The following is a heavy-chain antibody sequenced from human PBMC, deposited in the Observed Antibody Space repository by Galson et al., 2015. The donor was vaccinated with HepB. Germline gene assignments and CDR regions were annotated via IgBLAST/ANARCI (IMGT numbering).Heavy chain of an antibody. J-gene: IGHJ4*02. D-gene: IGHD5-12*01. CDR1: GYTFTSYS. CDR2: ISAYNGHT. Sequence: SVKVSCKASGYTFTSYSISWVRQAPGQGPEWMAWISAYNGHTDYAQKSQGRVTVTTDTSTSTVYMELRSLRADDTAVYYCGRGGYGGYALDYWGQGTLSPSPQ. V-gene: IGHV1-18*04. CDR3: GRGGYGGYALDY.